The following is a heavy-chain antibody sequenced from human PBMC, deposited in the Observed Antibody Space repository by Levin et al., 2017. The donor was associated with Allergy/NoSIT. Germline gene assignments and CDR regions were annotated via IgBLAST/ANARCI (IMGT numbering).Heavy chain of an antibody. CDR3: ARDSYSSSSGGTND. CDR1: GGSISSGGYY. CDR2: IYYSGST. D-gene: IGHD6-6*01. V-gene: IGHV4-31*03. Sequence: SETLSLTCTVSGGSISSGGYYWSWIRQHPGKGLEWIGYIYYSGSTYYNPSLKSRVTISVDTSKNQFSLKLSSVTAADTAVYYCARDSYSSSSGGTNDWGQGTLVTVSS. J-gene: IGHJ4*02.